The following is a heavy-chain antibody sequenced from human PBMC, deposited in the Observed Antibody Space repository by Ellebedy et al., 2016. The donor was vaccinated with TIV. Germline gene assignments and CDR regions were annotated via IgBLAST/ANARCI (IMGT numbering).Heavy chain of an antibody. J-gene: IGHJ4*02. CDR3: ARDSSRPHDYGDNGPDY. D-gene: IGHD4-17*01. Sequence: ASVKVSCKASGYTFTGYYMHWVRQAPGQGLEWMGWINPNSGGTNYAQKFQGRVTMTRDTSISTAYMELSRLRSDDTAVYYCARDSSRPHDYGDNGPDYWGQGTLVTVSS. CDR1: GYTFTGYY. CDR2: INPNSGGT. V-gene: IGHV1-2*02.